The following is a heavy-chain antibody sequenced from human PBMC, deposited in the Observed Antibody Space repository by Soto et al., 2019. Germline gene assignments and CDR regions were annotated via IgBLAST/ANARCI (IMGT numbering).Heavy chain of an antibody. Sequence: EVQLVESGGGLVKPGGSLRLSCAASGFTFSSYSMNWVRQAPGKGLEWVSSISSSSSYIYYADSVKGRFTISRDNAKNSLYLQMNSLRAEDTAVYYCARENYVWGSYRSNYFDYWGQGTLVTVSS. J-gene: IGHJ4*02. CDR1: GFTFSSYS. CDR3: ARENYVWGSYRSNYFDY. CDR2: ISSSSSYI. D-gene: IGHD3-16*02. V-gene: IGHV3-21*01.